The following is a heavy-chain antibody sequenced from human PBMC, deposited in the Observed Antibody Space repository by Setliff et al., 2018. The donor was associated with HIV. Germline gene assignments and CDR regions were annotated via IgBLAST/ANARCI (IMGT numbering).Heavy chain of an antibody. CDR2: IYYSGST. CDR3: ARDQGYSYGFYAFDI. V-gene: IGHV4-38-2*02. J-gene: IGHJ3*02. Sequence: SSETLSLTCAVSDYSVLNDNYWGWIRQPPGKGLEWIGSIYYSGSTYYNPSLKSRVTISVDTSKNQFSLKLSSVTAADTAVYYCARDQGYSYGFYAFDIWGQGTMVTVSS. CDR1: DYSVLNDNY. D-gene: IGHD5-18*01.